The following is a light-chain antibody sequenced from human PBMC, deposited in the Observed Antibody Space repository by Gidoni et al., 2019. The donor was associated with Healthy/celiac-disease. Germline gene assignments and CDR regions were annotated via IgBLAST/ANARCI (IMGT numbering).Light chain of an antibody. CDR2: CTS. J-gene: IGKJ2*01. CDR1: QIVSSN. Sequence: EIVMTQSPATLSVSPGERATLSCRASQIVSSNLAWYQQKPGQAPMLHIYCTSTRATGIPARFSGSGSGTEFTLTISSLQSEDFAVYYCQQYNNWQYTFGQGTKLEIK. V-gene: IGKV3-15*01. CDR3: QQYNNWQYT.